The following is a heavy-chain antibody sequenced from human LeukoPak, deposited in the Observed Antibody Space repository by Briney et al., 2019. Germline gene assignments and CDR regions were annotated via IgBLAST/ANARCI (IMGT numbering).Heavy chain of an antibody. J-gene: IGHJ6*03. V-gene: IGHV3-7*01. D-gene: IGHD3-3*01. Sequence: PGGSLRLSCAASGFTLGSYWMTWVRQGPGKGLEWVADINEDGSVKYYVDSVKGRFTISRDNAKNSLYLQMNSLRAEDTAVYYCARSPEQVVFGYYSFYMDVWGKGTTVTVSS. CDR1: GFTLGSYW. CDR3: ARSPEQVVFGYYSFYMDV. CDR2: INEDGSVK.